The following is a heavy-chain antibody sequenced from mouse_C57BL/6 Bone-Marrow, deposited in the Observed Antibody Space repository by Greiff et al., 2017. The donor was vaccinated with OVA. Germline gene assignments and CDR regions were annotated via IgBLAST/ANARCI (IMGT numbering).Heavy chain of an antibody. CDR1: GYSFTGYF. CDR2: INPYNGDT. CDR3: ARAVFFITTVVAPFAY. V-gene: IGHV1-20*01. Sequence: EVQLQQSGPELVKPGDSVKISCKASGYSFTGYFMNWVMQSHGTSLEWIGRINPYNGDTFYNQKFKGKATLTVDKSSSTAHMELRSLTSEDSAVYYCARAVFFITTVVAPFAYWGQGTLVTVSA. D-gene: IGHD1-1*01. J-gene: IGHJ3*01.